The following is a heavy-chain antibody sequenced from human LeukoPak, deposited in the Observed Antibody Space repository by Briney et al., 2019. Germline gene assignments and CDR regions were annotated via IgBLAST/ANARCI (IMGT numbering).Heavy chain of an antibody. CDR2: IYWDDDK. CDR1: GFSLSATGVG. D-gene: IGHD6-6*01. CDR3: AHRREGGIVARRTFDY. Sequence: SGPTLVNPTETLTLTCTLSGFSLSATGVGVGWIRQPPGKALEWLALIYWDDDKRYSPSLKSRLTITKDTSKNQVVLTMTNMDPVDTATYYCAHRREGGIVARRTFDYWGQEILVTVSS. J-gene: IGHJ4*02. V-gene: IGHV2-5*02.